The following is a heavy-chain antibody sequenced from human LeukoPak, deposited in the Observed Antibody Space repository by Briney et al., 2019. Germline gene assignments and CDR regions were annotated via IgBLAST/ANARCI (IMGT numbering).Heavy chain of an antibody. D-gene: IGHD3-9*01. CDR3: ARVDYDILTGLDY. Sequence: PSETLSLTCAVSGGSISSSNWWSWVRQPPGKWLEWIGEIYHSGSTNYNPSLKSRVTISVDKSKNQFSLKLSSVTAADTAVYYCARVDYDILTGLDYWGQGTLVTVSS. CDR2: IYHSGST. J-gene: IGHJ4*02. CDR1: GGSISSSNW. V-gene: IGHV4-4*02.